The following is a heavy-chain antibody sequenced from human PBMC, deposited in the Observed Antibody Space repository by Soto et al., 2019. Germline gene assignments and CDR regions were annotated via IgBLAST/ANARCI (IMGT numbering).Heavy chain of an antibody. V-gene: IGHV3-49*03. CDR2: IRSKAYGGTT. D-gene: IGHD6-19*01. J-gene: IGHJ4*02. CDR3: TRDRPQVVSGWLTHFDY. Sequence: PGGSLRLSCTASGFTFGDYAMSWFRQAPGKGLEWVGFIRSKAYGGTTEYAASVKGRFTISRDDSKSIAYLQMNSLKTEDTAVYYCTRDRPQVVSGWLTHFDYWGQGTLVTVSS. CDR1: GFTFGDYA.